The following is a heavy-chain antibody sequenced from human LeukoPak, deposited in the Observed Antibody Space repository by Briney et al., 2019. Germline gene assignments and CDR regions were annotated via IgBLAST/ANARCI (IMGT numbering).Heavy chain of an antibody. CDR2: ISSTGST. D-gene: IGHD3-10*01. V-gene: IGHV4-61*02. Sequence: PSETLSLTCTVSGGSISSGGHYWRWIRQPAGKGLEYLGRISSTGSTNYNPSLRSRVTISADTSKNHFSLKLTSVTAADTAVYYCARDQTYSGSGIYTYFDYWGQGILVTVSS. CDR3: ARDQTYSGSGIYTYFDY. CDR1: GGSISSGGHY. J-gene: IGHJ4*02.